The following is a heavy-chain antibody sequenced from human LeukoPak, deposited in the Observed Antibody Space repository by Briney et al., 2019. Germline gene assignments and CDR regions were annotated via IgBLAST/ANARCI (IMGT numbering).Heavy chain of an antibody. J-gene: IGHJ4*02. Sequence: ASVKVSCKASGGTFSSYAISWVRQAPGQGLEWMGWINPNSGGTNYAQKFQGRVTMTRDTSISTAYMELSRLRSDDTAVYYCARVGPHYGSGSYVDYWGQGTLVTVSS. CDR2: INPNSGGT. CDR3: ARVGPHYGSGSYVDY. V-gene: IGHV1-2*02. D-gene: IGHD3-10*01. CDR1: GGTFSSYA.